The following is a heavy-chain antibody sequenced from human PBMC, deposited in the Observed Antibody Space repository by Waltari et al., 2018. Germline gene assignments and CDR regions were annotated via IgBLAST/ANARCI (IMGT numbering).Heavy chain of an antibody. D-gene: IGHD2-15*01. CDR1: GGSISSYY. V-gene: IGHV4-59*01. CDR3: ASGGPAVLFDY. J-gene: IGHJ4*02. CDR2: IDYSGST. Sequence: QVQLQESGPGLVKPSETLSLTCTVSGGSISSYYWSWIRQPPGKGLEWIGYIDYSGSTNYNPSRMSRVTISVDTSKNQFSLKLSSVTAADTAVYYCASGGPAVLFDYWGQGTLVTVSS.